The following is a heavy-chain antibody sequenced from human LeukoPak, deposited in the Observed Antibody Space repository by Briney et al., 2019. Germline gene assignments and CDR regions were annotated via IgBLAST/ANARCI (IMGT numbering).Heavy chain of an antibody. CDR1: GGSISSYY. CDR3: ARHFHYDSGGDAFDV. V-gene: IGHV4-59*08. D-gene: IGHD3-10*01. Sequence: PSETLSLTCTVSGGSISSYYWSWIRQPPGKGLEWIGYIYYSGSTNYNPSLKSRVTISVDTSKNQFSLKLNSVTAADTAVYYCARHFHYDSGGDAFDVWGQGTMVTVSS. J-gene: IGHJ3*01. CDR2: IYYSGST.